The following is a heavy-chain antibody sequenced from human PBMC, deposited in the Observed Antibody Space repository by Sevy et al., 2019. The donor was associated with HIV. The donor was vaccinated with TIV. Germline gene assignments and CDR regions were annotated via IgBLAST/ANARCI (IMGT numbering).Heavy chain of an antibody. CDR1: GYTFTNYD. D-gene: IGHD1-26*01. Sequence: ASVKVSCKASGYTFTNYDINLVRQATGQGLEWMGWMNPNNGHAGYAQKFQGRITTTRDTSIGSAYMELSGLSSDDTAVYYCARATAGATYAPFDYWGEGTLVTVSS. V-gene: IGHV1-8*01. CDR3: ARATAGATYAPFDY. J-gene: IGHJ4*02. CDR2: MNPNNGHA.